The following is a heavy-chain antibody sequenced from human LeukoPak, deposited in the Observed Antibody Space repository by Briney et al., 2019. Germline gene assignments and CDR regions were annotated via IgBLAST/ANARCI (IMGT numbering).Heavy chain of an antibody. CDR1: GGSIRSGDYY. D-gene: IGHD4-23*01. J-gene: IGHJ5*02. CDR2: IYYSGST. CDR3: ARGGNFKANWFDP. V-gene: IGHV4-30-4*02. Sequence: SETLSLTCSVSGGSIRSGDYYWSWIRQPPGKGLEWIGYIYYSGSTYYNLSLKSRVSISVDTSKNQFSLKLSSVTAADTAVYYCARGGNFKANWFDPWGQGTLVTVSS.